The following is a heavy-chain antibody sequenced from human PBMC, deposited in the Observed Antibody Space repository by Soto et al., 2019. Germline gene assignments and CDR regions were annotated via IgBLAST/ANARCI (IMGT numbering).Heavy chain of an antibody. CDR2: IIAIHGIT. D-gene: IGHD2-2*01. CDR3: ARNLLVDIVVVPAAPWDYYYYYMDV. Sequence: SVKVSCKASGYTFTSYGISWVRQAPGQGLEWMGKIIAIHGITNYAQKLQGRVTITADKSTSTAYMELSSLRSVDTAVYYCARNLLVDIVVVPAAPWDYYYYYMDVWGKGTTVTVSS. J-gene: IGHJ6*03. CDR1: GYTFTSYG. V-gene: IGHV1-69*04.